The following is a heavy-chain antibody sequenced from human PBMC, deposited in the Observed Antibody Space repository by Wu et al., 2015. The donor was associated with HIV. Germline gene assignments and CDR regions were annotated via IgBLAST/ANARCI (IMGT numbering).Heavy chain of an antibody. J-gene: IGHJ5*02. CDR3: YRRQQLLDQ. CDR2: ITPMFGTA. D-gene: IGHD4-11*01. CDR1: GGTFNNYA. Sequence: QVPLMQSGAELKRPGSSVKISCQASGGTFNNYAINWVRQGPGQGLEWMGRITPMFGTADHARKFRGRIKITADESSSTAYVEIFSLGREDTATLFLYRRQQLLDQWG. V-gene: IGHV1-69*13.